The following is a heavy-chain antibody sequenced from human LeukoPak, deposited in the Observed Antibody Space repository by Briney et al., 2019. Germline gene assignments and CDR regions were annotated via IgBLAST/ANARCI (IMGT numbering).Heavy chain of an antibody. Sequence: EASVKVSCKASGYTFTGYYMHWVRPAPGQGLAWMGWINPNSGGTNYAQKFQGRVTMTRDTSISTAYMELSRLRSDDTAVYYCARVWDTVTTSDYWGQGTLVTVSS. V-gene: IGHV1-2*02. CDR1: GYTFTGYY. J-gene: IGHJ4*02. CDR2: INPNSGGT. CDR3: ARVWDTVTTSDY. D-gene: IGHD4-17*01.